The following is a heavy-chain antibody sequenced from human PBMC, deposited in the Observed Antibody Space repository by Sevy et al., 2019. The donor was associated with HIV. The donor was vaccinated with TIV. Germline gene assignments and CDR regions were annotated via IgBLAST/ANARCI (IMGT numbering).Heavy chain of an antibody. D-gene: IGHD2-2*01. CDR2: IRGSGGST. CDR3: AKAQDLVVVPARRGMDV. CDR1: GFTFSSYA. V-gene: IGHV3-23*01. J-gene: IGHJ6*02. Sequence: GGSLRLSCAASGFTFSSYAMSWVRQAPGKGLEWVAAIRGSGGSTYYADSVKGRFTISRDNSKNTLDLQMNSLRAEDKAVYYCAKAQDLVVVPARRGMDVWGQGTTVTVSS.